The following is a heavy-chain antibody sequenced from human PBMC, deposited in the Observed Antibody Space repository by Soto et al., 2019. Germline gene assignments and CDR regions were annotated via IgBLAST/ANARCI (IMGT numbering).Heavy chain of an antibody. V-gene: IGHV1-69*01. Sequence: QVQLVQSGAEVKKPGSSVKVSCTASGGTFSSYAISWVRQAPGQGLEWMGGIIPIFGTANYAQKFQGRVTITADESTSTAYMELSSLRSEDTAVYYCARQTPYCGGVCQGRSVDYWGQGTLVTVSS. CDR2: IIPIFGTA. D-gene: IGHD2-21*02. J-gene: IGHJ4*02. CDR1: GGTFSSYA. CDR3: ARQTPYCGGVCQGRSVDY.